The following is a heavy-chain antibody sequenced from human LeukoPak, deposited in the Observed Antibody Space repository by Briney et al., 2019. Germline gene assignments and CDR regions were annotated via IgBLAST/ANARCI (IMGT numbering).Heavy chain of an antibody. CDR2: IVVGSGNT. Sequence: SVKVSCKASGFTFTSSAVQWMRQARGQRLEWIGWIVVGSGNTNYAQKFQERVTITRDMSTSTAYMELSSLRSEDTAVYYCAARGPQGTTVTPPFDYWGQGTLVTVSS. CDR3: AARGPQGTTVTPPFDY. CDR1: GFTFTSSA. V-gene: IGHV1-58*01. D-gene: IGHD4-17*01. J-gene: IGHJ4*02.